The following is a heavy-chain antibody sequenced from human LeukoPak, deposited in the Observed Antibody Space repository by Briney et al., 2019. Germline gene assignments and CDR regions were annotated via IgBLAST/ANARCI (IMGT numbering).Heavy chain of an antibody. CDR1: GGSISSYY. J-gene: IGHJ4*02. CDR2: IYYSGST. D-gene: IGHD3-10*01. CDR3: AGPGLPDY. V-gene: IGHV4-59*12. Sequence: SETLSLTCTVSGGSISSYYWSWIRQPPGKGLEWIGYIYYSGSTNYNPSLKSRVTISVDTSKNQFSLKLSSVTAADTAVYYCAGPGLPDYWGQGTLVTVSS.